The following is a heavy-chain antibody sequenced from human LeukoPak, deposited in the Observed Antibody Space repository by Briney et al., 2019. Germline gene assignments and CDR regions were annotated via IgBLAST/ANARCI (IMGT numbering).Heavy chain of an antibody. CDR1: GFTFTSSA. Sequence: GASVKVSCKASGFTFTSSAMQWVRQARGQRLEWIGWIVVGSGNTNYAQKFQERVTITRDMSTSTAYMELSSLRSEDTAVYYCAADVLRGSGSFVSVYWGQGTLVTVSS. J-gene: IGHJ4*02. D-gene: IGHD3-10*01. CDR3: AADVLRGSGSFVSVY. V-gene: IGHV1-58*02. CDR2: IVVGSGNT.